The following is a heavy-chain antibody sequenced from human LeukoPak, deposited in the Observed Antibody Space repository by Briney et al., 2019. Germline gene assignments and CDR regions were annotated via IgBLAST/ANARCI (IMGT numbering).Heavy chain of an antibody. V-gene: IGHV4-34*01. J-gene: IGHJ4*02. CDR2: INHSGST. Sequence: PSETLSLSCAIHGDCLIGAYWRWIPQPPGKGLEWIGEINHSGSTNYNPSLKSRVTISVDTSKNQFSLKLSSVTAADTAVYYCARGVTPNYWGQGTLVTVSS. CDR1: GDCLIGAY. CDR3: ARGVTPNY. D-gene: IGHD5-18*01.